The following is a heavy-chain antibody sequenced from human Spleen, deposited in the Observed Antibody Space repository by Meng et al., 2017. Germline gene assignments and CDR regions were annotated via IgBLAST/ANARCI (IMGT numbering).Heavy chain of an antibody. V-gene: IGHV4-34*01. CDR2: INHSGST. CDR3: ARGGCSSTSCYLSPNDYGDT. D-gene: IGHD2-2*01. CDR1: GGSFSDYY. Sequence: SETLSLTCVVSGGSFSDYYWSWIRQPPGKGLEWIGEINHSGSTNYNPSLESRATISVDTSQNNLSLKLSSVTAADTAVYYCARGGCSSTSCYLSPNDYGDTWGQGTLVTVSS. J-gene: IGHJ5*02.